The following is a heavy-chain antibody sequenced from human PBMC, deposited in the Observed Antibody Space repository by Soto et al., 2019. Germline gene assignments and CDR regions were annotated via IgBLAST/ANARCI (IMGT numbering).Heavy chain of an antibody. V-gene: IGHV4-30-4*01. J-gene: IGHJ4*02. CDR2: IYYSGST. CDR1: GGSISSGDYY. Sequence: TLSLTCTVSGGSISSGDYYLSWIRQPPGKGLEWIGYIYYSGSTYYNPSLKSRVTISVDTSKNQFSLKLSSVTAADTAVYYCARVWVAAAGYFDYWGQGTLVTVYS. CDR3: ARVWVAAAGYFDY. D-gene: IGHD6-13*01.